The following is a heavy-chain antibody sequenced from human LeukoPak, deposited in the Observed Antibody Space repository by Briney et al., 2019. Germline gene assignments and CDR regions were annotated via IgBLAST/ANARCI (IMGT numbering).Heavy chain of an antibody. D-gene: IGHD3-22*01. CDR3: AKPYFYASSGRRWDGAFDV. CDR2: IRFVGDDK. Sequence: CLRLSCAASGFTFSGYAMRSGRQAPGKGLGWVALIRFVGDDKYSADSVKVRFPIYRDSSKNTLYLQKNILTPEDTAVYYFAKPYFYASSGRRWDGAFDVWGQGTMVTVSS. CDR1: GFTFSGYA. J-gene: IGHJ3*01. V-gene: IGHV3-30*02.